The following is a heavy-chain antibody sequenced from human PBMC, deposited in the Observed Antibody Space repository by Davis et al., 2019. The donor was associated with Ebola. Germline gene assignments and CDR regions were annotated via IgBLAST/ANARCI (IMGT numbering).Heavy chain of an antibody. Sequence: PGGSLRLSCAASGFIFSSYVMSWVRQAPGKGLEWVSTLVTSADTYYAESVKGRFTISRDNSKNTLYLQMNGLRVEDTAIYYCAKDTSNIWFDIWGQGTMVTVSS. J-gene: IGHJ3*02. D-gene: IGHD1-26*01. CDR2: LVTSADT. CDR3: AKDTSNIWFDI. V-gene: IGHV3-23*01. CDR1: GFIFSSYV.